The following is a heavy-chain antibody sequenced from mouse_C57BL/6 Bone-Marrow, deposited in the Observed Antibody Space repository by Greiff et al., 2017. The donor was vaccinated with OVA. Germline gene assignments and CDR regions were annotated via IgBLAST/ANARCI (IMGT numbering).Heavy chain of an antibody. Sequence: EVMLVESGGGLVKPGGSLKLSCAASGFTFSSYAMSWVRQTPEKRLEWVATISDGGSYTYYPDNVKGRFTISRDNAKNNLYLQMRHLKSEDTAMYYCARDTVRGLGYWGQGTTLTVSS. D-gene: IGHD1-1*01. CDR2: ISDGGSYT. CDR3: ARDTVRGLGY. V-gene: IGHV5-4*01. CDR1: GFTFSSYA. J-gene: IGHJ2*01.